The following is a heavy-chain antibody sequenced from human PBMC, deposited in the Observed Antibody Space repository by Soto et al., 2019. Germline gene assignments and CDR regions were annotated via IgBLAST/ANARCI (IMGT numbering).Heavy chain of an antibody. CDR2: IYYSGST. D-gene: IGHD6-19*01. Sequence: SETLSLTCTVSGGSISSYYWSWIRQPPGKGLEWIGYIYYSGSTNYNPSLKSRVTISVDTSKNQFSLKLSSVTAADTAVYYCARVRSSGWYLSAFDIWGQGTMVTVSS. CDR1: GGSISSYY. J-gene: IGHJ3*02. CDR3: ARVRSSGWYLSAFDI. V-gene: IGHV4-59*01.